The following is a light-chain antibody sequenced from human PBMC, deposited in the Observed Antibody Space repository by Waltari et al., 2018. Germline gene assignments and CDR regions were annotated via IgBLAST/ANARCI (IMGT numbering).Light chain of an antibody. Sequence: EIVMTQSPGTLSLSPGEQATLPCRASQSVSSSYLAWYQQKPGQAPRLLIYGASSRATGIPDRFSGSGSGTDFTLTISRLEPEDFAVYYCQQYGSSPPLTFGGGTKVEIK. CDR2: GAS. CDR3: QQYGSSPPLT. CDR1: QSVSSSY. J-gene: IGKJ4*01. V-gene: IGKV3-20*01.